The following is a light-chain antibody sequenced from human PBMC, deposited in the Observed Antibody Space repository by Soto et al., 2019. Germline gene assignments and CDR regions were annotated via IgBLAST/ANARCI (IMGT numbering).Light chain of an antibody. V-gene: IGKV1-5*03. CDR1: QNVRTW. CDR3: QQYHSSWT. J-gene: IGKJ1*01. Sequence: IQMTQSPSTLSASVGDSVTITCRASQNVRTWLAWFHQKPGKAPKLLIYKASTLESGVQSRFSGSWSGTEFTLTISSLQPDDVGTYYCQQYHSSWTFGLGTKVEIK. CDR2: KAS.